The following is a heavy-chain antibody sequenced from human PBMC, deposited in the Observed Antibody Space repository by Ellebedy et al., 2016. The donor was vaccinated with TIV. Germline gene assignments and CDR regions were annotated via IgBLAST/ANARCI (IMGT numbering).Heavy chain of an antibody. CDR3: ARESYSHFDY. V-gene: IGHV3-11*01. J-gene: IGHJ4*02. Sequence: PGGSLRLSCAASGFTFSDYYMTWIRQAPGKGLEWVSYISNNGGKIYYADSVKGRFTISRDNAWKSLYLQMNSLRAEDTAVYYCARESYSHFDYWGQGTLVTVPS. D-gene: IGHD2-15*01. CDR2: ISNNGGKI. CDR1: GFTFSDYY.